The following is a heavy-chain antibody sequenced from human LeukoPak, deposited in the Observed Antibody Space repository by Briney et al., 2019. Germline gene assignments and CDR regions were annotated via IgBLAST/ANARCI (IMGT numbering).Heavy chain of an antibody. CDR1: GYTFTAYY. CDR2: INPNSGGT. Sequence: ASVKVSCKASGYTFTAYYMHWVRQAPGQGLEWMGWINPNSGGTNYVQKFQGRVTMTRDTSNSTAYMEPSSLRSDDTAMYYCARDSRGPHDYWGQGTLVTVSS. CDR3: ARDSRGPHDY. V-gene: IGHV1-2*02. D-gene: IGHD1-26*01. J-gene: IGHJ4*02.